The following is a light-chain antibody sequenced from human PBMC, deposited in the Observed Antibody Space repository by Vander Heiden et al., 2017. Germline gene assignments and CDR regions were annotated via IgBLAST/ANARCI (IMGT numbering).Light chain of an antibody. CDR2: QDS. V-gene: IGLV3-1*01. Sequence: SSALTQPPSVSVSPGQTASITCSGDKLEDKYACWYQQRPGQSPGLVIYQDSKRPSGVPERFYGSNSGTTANLNVSGTQAVDEAYYYCPAWDSRTFVFGGGTNLTVL. CDR1: KLEDKY. J-gene: IGLJ2*01. CDR3: PAWDSRTFV.